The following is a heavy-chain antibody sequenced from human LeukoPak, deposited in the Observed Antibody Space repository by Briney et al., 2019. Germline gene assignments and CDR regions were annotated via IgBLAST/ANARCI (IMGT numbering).Heavy chain of an antibody. Sequence: GGSLRLSCAASGFTFSSYAMAWVRQALGKGLEWVSAIHSAGRSTYYPDSLKGRVTISRDNSKNTLYLQTKGLRPEDTAVYYCARVPTSGTYYYFDYWGQGALVTVSS. D-gene: IGHD2-8*01. CDR1: GFTFSSYA. J-gene: IGHJ4*02. V-gene: IGHV3-23*01. CDR3: ARVPTSGTYYYFDY. CDR2: IHSAGRST.